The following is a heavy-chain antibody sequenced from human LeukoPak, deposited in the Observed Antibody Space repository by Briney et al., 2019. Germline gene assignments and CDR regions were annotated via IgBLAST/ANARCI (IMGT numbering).Heavy chain of an antibody. Sequence: SETLSLTCTVSGGSISSYYWSWIRQPPGKGLEWIGYIYYSGSANYNPSLKSRVTISIHTSKNQFSLKLSSVTAADTAVYYCASFMGGLEAFDIWGQGTMVTVSS. V-gene: IGHV4-59*01. CDR3: ASFMGGLEAFDI. J-gene: IGHJ3*02. CDR1: GGSISSYY. D-gene: IGHD3-3*01. CDR2: IYYSGSA.